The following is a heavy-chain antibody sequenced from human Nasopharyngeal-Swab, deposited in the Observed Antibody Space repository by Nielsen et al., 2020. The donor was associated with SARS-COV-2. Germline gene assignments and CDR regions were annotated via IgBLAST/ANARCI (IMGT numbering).Heavy chain of an antibody. D-gene: IGHD2-21*02. V-gene: IGHV3-23*01. CDR3: AKDLKVTAYYYYYGMDV. J-gene: IGHJ6*02. Sequence: EGSLRLSCAASGFTFSSYAMTWVRQAPGKGLEWVSTISGSGGSTYYADSVKGRFTISTDNSKNMLYLQMNSLRVEDTAVYYCAKDLKVTAYYYYYGMDVWGQGTTVTVSS. CDR1: GFTFSSYA. CDR2: ISGSGGST.